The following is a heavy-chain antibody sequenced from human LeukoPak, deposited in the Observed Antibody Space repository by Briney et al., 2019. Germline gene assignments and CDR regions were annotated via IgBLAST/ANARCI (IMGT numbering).Heavy chain of an antibody. Sequence: SETLSLTCTVSGGSISSYYWSWIRQPPGKGLEWIGYMYYSGSTNYNPSLKSRVSISADTSKNQFSLKLSSVTAADTAVYYCARRVSSSSAGKIFDYWGQGTLVTVSS. CDR2: MYYSGST. CDR3: ARRVSSSSAGKIFDY. V-gene: IGHV4-59*12. D-gene: IGHD6-6*01. CDR1: GGSISSYY. J-gene: IGHJ4*02.